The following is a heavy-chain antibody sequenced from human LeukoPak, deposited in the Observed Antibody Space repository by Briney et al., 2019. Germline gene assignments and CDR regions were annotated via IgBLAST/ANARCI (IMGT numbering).Heavy chain of an antibody. Sequence: SETLSLTCTVSTGSINSYYWSWIRQPPGQGLERIGYIDYSGSTNYNPSLKSRVTISVDTSKNQFSLKLSSVAAADTAVYYCARRGFQYSSSSGSQKLDYWGQGTLVTVSS. CDR2: IDYSGST. CDR1: TGSINSYY. D-gene: IGHD6-6*01. J-gene: IGHJ4*02. CDR3: ARRGFQYSSSSGSQKLDY. V-gene: IGHV4-59*12.